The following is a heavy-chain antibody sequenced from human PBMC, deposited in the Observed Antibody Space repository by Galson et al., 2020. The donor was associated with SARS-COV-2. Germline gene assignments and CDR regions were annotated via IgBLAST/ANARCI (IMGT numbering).Heavy chain of an antibody. V-gene: IGHV1-8*01. J-gene: IGHJ4*02. D-gene: IGHD3-22*01. CDR2: MNPNSGNT. Sequence: ASVKVSCKASGYTFTSYDINWVRQATGQGLEWMGWMNPNSGNTGYAQKFQGRVTMTRNTSISTAYMELSSLRSEDTAVYYCARDPSYYYDSSGSSGETWGQGTLVTVSS. CDR3: ARDPSYYYDSSGSSGET. CDR1: GYTFTSYD.